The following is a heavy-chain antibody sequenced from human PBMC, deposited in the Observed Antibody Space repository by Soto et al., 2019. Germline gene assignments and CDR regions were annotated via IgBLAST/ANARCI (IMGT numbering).Heavy chain of an antibody. CDR2: IYYIGNT. CDR1: NGSISSRSSY. D-gene: IGHD5-12*01. J-gene: IGHJ3*02. V-gene: IGHV4-39*07. Sequence: SETLSLTCIVSNGSISSRSSYWGWIRQTPGKGLEWIGSIYYIGNTYYNPSLKSRVTISIDTSKTQFSLKLNSVTAADTAVYYCARVGGYDSLYAFDIWGQGTMVTVSS. CDR3: ARVGGYDSLYAFDI.